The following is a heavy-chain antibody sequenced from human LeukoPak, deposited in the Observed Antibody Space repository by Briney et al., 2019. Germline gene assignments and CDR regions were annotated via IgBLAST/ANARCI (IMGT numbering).Heavy chain of an antibody. Sequence: ASVKVSCKASGYTFTSYDINWVRQATGQGLEWMGWMNPNSGNTGYAQKFQGRVTMTRNTSISTAYMELSSLRSEDTAVYYCARGRYQLLRDVVYWFDPWGQGTLVTVSS. D-gene: IGHD2-2*01. CDR2: MNPNSGNT. V-gene: IGHV1-8*01. CDR3: ARGRYQLLRDVVYWFDP. CDR1: GYTFTSYD. J-gene: IGHJ5*02.